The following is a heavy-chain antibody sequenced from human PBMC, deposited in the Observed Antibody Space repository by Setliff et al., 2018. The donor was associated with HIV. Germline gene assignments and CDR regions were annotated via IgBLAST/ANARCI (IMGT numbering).Heavy chain of an antibody. CDR1: GFTFSNAW. Sequence: GVLRLSCAASGFTFSNAWMSWVRQAPGKGLEWVGRIKRKTDGGTTEYAAPVQGRFTISKGDSENTLYLQMNSLKTEDTAVYYCTTDAKTGVATGYWGQGTLVTVSS. D-gene: IGHD2-21*01. J-gene: IGHJ4*02. CDR2: IKRKTDGGTT. V-gene: IGHV3-15*01. CDR3: TTDAKTGVATGY.